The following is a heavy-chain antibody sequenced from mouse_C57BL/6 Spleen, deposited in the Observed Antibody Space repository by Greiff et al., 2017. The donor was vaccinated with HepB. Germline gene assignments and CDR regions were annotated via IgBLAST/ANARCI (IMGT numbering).Heavy chain of an antibody. J-gene: IGHJ4*01. V-gene: IGHV5-9-1*02. D-gene: IGHD2-1*01. CDR3: TRDRGYYGNPYYAMDY. CDR1: GFTFSSYA. CDR2: ISSGGDYI. Sequence: EVQLVESGEGLVKPGGSLKLSCAASGFTFSSYAMSWVRQTPEKRLEWVAYISSGGDYIYYADTVKGRFTISRDNARNTLYLQMSSLKSEDTAMYYCTRDRGYYGNPYYAMDYWGQGTSVTVSS.